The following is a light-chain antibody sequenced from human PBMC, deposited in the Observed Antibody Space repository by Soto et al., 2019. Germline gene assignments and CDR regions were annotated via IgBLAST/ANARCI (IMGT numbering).Light chain of an antibody. J-gene: IGKJ4*01. CDR3: QQYDSYSPLT. CDR1: QSLLHSNGYNY. Sequence: DIVMTQSPLSLPVTPGEPASISCRSSQSLLHSNGYNYLDWYLQKPGQSPQLLIYLGSNRASGVPDRFSGSGSGTEFTLTIRSLQPDDFATYYCQQYDSYSPLTFGGGTKVDIK. V-gene: IGKV2-28*01. CDR2: LGS.